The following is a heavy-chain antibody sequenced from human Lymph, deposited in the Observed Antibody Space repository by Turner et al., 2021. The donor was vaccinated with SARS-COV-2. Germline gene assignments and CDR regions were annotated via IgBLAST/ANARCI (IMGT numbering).Heavy chain of an antibody. J-gene: IGHJ5*02. V-gene: IGHV1-24*01. CDR1: GYTLPELS. Sequence: QVQLVQSGAEVKKPGASVKVSCKVSGYTLPELSMHWVRQTPGKGLEWMGGFDPEDGETIYAQNFQGRVTMTEDTYTDTDYRDLSSLRSEDTAVYYCATAPAAVVTGWFDPWGQGTLVTVSS. CDR3: ATAPAAVVTGWFDP. D-gene: IGHD2-15*01. CDR2: FDPEDGET.